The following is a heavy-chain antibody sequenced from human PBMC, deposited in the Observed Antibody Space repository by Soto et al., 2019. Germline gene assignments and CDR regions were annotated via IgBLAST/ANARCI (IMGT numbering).Heavy chain of an antibody. D-gene: IGHD6-13*01. Sequence: SETLSLTCTVSGGSISSGGYYWSWIRQHPGKGLEWIGYIYYSGSTYYNPSLKSRVTISVDTSKNQFSLKLSSVTAADTAVYYCAVSLGIAAAGLFDYWGQGTLVTAPQ. CDR2: IYYSGST. V-gene: IGHV4-31*03. CDR1: GGSISSGGYY. CDR3: AVSLGIAAAGLFDY. J-gene: IGHJ4*02.